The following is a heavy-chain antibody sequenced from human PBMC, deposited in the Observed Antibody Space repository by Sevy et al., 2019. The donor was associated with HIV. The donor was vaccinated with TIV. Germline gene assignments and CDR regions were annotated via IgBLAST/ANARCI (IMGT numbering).Heavy chain of an antibody. Sequence: ASVKVSCKASGYTFIGYTMHWVRQAPGQGLEWMGWINPNSGGTNYAQKFQGRVTMTRDTSISTAYMELSRLKFDDTAVYYCARVWNSDYYDSSGPNWFDPWGQGTLVTVSS. D-gene: IGHD3-22*01. J-gene: IGHJ5*02. V-gene: IGHV1-2*02. CDR1: GYTFIGYT. CDR3: ARVWNSDYYDSSGPNWFDP. CDR2: INPNSGGT.